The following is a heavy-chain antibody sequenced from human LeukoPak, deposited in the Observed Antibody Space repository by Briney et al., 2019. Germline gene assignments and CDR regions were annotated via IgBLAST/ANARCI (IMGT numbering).Heavy chain of an antibody. CDR1: DYTFTSYG. V-gene: IGHV1-18*01. Sequence: ASVKVSCKASDYTFTSYGISWVRQAPGQGLEWMGWISAYNGNTNYAQKFQGRVTVTTDTSTSTAYMELSSLRSEDTAVYYCARGGYSYGVYYYYYYYMDVWGKGTTVTVSS. CDR3: ARGGYSYGVYYYYYYYMDV. D-gene: IGHD5-18*01. CDR2: ISAYNGNT. J-gene: IGHJ6*03.